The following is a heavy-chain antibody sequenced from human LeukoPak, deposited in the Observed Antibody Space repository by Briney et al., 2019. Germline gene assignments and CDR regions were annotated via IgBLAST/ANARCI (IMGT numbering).Heavy chain of an antibody. V-gene: IGHV3-21*01. CDR3: ARGAGFDYDSSGYVN. Sequence: PGGSLRLSCAASGFTFSSYSMNWVRQAPGKGLEWVSSISSSSSYIYYADSVKGRFTISGDNAKNSLYLQMNSLRAEDTAVYYCARGAGFDYDSSGYVNWGQGTLVTVSS. CDR1: GFTFSSYS. D-gene: IGHD3-22*01. J-gene: IGHJ4*02. CDR2: ISSSSSYI.